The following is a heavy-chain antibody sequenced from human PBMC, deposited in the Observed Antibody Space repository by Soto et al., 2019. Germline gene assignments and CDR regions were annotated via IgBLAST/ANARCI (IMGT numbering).Heavy chain of an antibody. CDR2: IYHSGST. CDR1: GGSISSSNW. J-gene: IGHJ5*02. V-gene: IGHV4-4*02. Sequence: PSYSLSLTCAVSGGSISSSNWWRWVHQPPGKGLEWIGEIYHSGSTNYNPSLKSRVTISVDKSKNQFSLKLSSVTAADTAVYYCASNPRGYCSGGSCLGGWFDPWGQGTLVTVS. D-gene: IGHD2-15*01. CDR3: ASNPRGYCSGGSCLGGWFDP.